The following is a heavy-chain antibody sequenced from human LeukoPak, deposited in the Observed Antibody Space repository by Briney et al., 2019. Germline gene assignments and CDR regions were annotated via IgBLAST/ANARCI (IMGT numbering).Heavy chain of an antibody. V-gene: IGHV3-48*01. Sequence: GGSLRLSCAASGFTFSSYSMNWVRQAPGKGLEWVSYISSSSSTIYYADSVKGRFTISRDNAKNSLYLQMNSLRAEDTAVYYCAREGGSGWYSDAFDIWGQGTMVTVSS. CDR2: ISSSSSTI. CDR1: GFTFSSYS. D-gene: IGHD6-19*01. CDR3: AREGGSGWYSDAFDI. J-gene: IGHJ3*02.